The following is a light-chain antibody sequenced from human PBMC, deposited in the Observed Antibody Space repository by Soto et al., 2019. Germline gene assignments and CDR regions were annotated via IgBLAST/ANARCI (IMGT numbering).Light chain of an antibody. J-gene: IGKJ4*01. CDR1: QSISSY. Sequence: DLQITHSRPYRSAPAPARVTITXRASQSISSYLNWYQQKPGKAPKLLIYAASSLQTGVSSRFSGSGSGTDFTLTISNLQPEDFATYYCQQTSSTPTFGGGTKVDIK. CDR3: QQTSSTPT. CDR2: AAS. V-gene: IGKV1-39*01.